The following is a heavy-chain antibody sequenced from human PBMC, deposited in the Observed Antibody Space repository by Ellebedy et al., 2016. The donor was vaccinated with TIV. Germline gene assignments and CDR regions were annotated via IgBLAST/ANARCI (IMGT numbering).Heavy chain of an antibody. J-gene: IGHJ6*03. Sequence: ASVKVSCXASGYTFTSYGISWVRQAPGQGLEWMGWISSYNGNTNYAQKLQGRVTMTTDTSTSTAYMELRSLRSDDTAVYYCARDPAVTTRYDFWSGYLPDYYYYYMDVWGKGTTVTVSS. CDR3: ARDPAVTTRYDFWSGYLPDYYYYYMDV. CDR1: GYTFTSYG. CDR2: ISSYNGNT. V-gene: IGHV1-18*01. D-gene: IGHD3-3*01.